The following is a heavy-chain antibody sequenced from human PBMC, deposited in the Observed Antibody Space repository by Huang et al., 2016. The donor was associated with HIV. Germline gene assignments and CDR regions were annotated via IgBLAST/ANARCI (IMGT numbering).Heavy chain of an antibody. V-gene: IGHV4-39*01. D-gene: IGHD3-10*01. CDR3: ARHRTSSYIDS. Sequence: QLQLQQSGPGLVKPSETLSLTCIVSGGSISRSGYYWEWIRQPPGKGLECVGSIFYTGTVYYNPSLKSRATISIDTSENRFSLNLTSVTAADTALYFCARHRTSSYIDSWGRGSLVTVSS. J-gene: IGHJ4*02. CDR2: IFYTGTV. CDR1: GGSISRSGYY.